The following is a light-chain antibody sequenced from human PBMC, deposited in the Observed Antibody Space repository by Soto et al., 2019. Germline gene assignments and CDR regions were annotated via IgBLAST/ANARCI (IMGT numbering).Light chain of an antibody. Sequence: VLTQSPATLFLSPGERATLSCRASQTVSRYLAWYQQKPGQAPRLLIYYASNRATGIPARFSGSGSGTDYTLTISSLEPADFAVYYGQQRSTWPLFTFGGGTKVEI. CDR2: YAS. CDR1: QTVSRY. J-gene: IGKJ4*01. V-gene: IGKV3-11*01. CDR3: QQRSTWPLFT.